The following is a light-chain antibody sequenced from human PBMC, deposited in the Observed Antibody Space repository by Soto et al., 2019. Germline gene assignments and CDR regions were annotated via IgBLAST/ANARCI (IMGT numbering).Light chain of an antibody. CDR1: QSVSDW. CDR3: QHAKSFPVT. J-gene: IGKJ5*01. V-gene: IGKV1-5*01. Sequence: DIQMTQFPSTLSAYVGDRVTITCRASQSVSDWLAWYQQKPGNPPKLLIYDTSRLESAVPSRFSASGSGTDFTLTITSLQSEDFATYYCQHAKSFPVTFGQGTRLEIK. CDR2: DTS.